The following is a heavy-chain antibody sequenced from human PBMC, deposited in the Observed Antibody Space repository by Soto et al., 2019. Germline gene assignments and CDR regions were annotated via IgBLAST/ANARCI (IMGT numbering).Heavy chain of an antibody. CDR1: GGIFSSYS. Sequence: QVQLVQSGAEVKKPGSSVKVSCKASGGIFSSYSINWVRQAPGQGLEWMGEIIPIFGTANYAQKSQGRVTITADESTSTAYMELSSLRAEDTAVDYGAGDGGRHSGGIDYWGQGTLVTVSS. D-gene: IGHD1-26*01. V-gene: IGHV1-69*01. CDR3: AGDGGRHSGGIDY. J-gene: IGHJ4*02. CDR2: IIPIFGTA.